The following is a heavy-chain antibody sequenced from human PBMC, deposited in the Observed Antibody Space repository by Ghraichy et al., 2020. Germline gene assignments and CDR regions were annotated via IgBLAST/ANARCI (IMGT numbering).Heavy chain of an antibody. D-gene: IGHD2-15*01. CDR1: GGSFSGYY. CDR3: ARGKNAHYKYCSGGSCRLDY. Sequence: SETLSLTCAVYGGSFSGYYWSWIRQPPGKGLEWIGEINHSGSTNYNPSLKSRVTISVDTSKNQFSLKLSSATAADTAVYYCARGKNAHYKYCSGGSCRLDYWGQGTLVTVSS. CDR2: INHSGST. V-gene: IGHV4-34*01. J-gene: IGHJ4*02.